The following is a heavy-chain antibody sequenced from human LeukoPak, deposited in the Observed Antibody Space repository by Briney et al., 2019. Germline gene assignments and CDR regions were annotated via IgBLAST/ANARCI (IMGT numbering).Heavy chain of an antibody. J-gene: IGHJ4*02. D-gene: IGHD3-22*01. CDR1: GGSISSYY. CDR3: AKLVSYYYDSSGYLGY. V-gene: IGHV4-59*08. CDR2: IYYSGST. Sequence: SETLSLTCTVSGGSISSYYWSWIRQPPGKGLEWIGYIYYSGSTNYNPSLKSRVTISVDTSKNQFSLKLSSVTAADTAVYYCAKLVSYYYDSSGYLGYWGQGTLVTVSS.